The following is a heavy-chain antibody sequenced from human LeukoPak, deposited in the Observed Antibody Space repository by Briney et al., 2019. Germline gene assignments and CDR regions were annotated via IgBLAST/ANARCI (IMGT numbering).Heavy chain of an antibody. CDR1: GGPFNGYY. J-gene: IGHJ6*03. CDR3: ARLGAFTTVTTSRPYYYYYMDV. V-gene: IGHV4-34*01. D-gene: IGHD4-17*01. CDR2: IYYSGST. Sequence: PSETLSLTCAVYGGPFNGYYWGWIRQPPGKGLEWIGSIYYSGSTYYNPSLRSRVTISVDTSKNQFSLKLSSVTAADTAVYYCARLGAFTTVTTSRPYYYYYMDVWGKGTTVTISS.